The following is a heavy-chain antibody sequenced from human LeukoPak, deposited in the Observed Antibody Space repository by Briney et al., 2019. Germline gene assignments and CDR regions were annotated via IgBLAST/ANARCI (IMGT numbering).Heavy chain of an antibody. CDR3: AGGAQTMVNGDY. CDR1: GFSFSGSG. CDR2: IRSKANSYAT. Sequence: GGSLRLSCAASGFSFSGSGIHWVRQASGKGLEWVGRIRSKANSYATAYAASVKGRVTISRDDSKNTAYLQMNSLRAEDTAVYYCAGGAQTMVNGDYWGQGTLVTVSS. D-gene: IGHD5-18*01. V-gene: IGHV3-73*01. J-gene: IGHJ4*02.